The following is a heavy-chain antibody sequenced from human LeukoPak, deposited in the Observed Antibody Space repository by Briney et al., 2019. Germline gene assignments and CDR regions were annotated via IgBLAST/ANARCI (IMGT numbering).Heavy chain of an antibody. D-gene: IGHD4-17*01. J-gene: IGHJ3*02. Sequence: PGGSLRLSCAASRFTFSTYAMSWVRQAPGKGLEWVSALSGSGGSSYYADSVRGRFTISRDNAKNSLYLQMNSLRAEDTAVYYCARDLAADYGDYVGAFDIWGQGTMVTVSS. CDR2: LSGSGGSS. V-gene: IGHV3-23*01. CDR3: ARDLAADYGDYVGAFDI. CDR1: RFTFSTYA.